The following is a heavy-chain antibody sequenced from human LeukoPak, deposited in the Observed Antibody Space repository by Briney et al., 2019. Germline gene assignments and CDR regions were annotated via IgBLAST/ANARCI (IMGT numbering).Heavy chain of an antibody. CDR2: MNPNSGNT. CDR3: ARGLKQWLEYYFDY. Sequence: ASVKVSCKASGYTFTSYDINWVRQATGQGLEWMGWMNPNSGNTGYAQKFQGRVTMTRNTSISTAYMELSSLRSEDTAVYYCARGLKQWLEYYFDYWGQGTLVTVSS. V-gene: IGHV1-8*01. D-gene: IGHD6-19*01. J-gene: IGHJ4*02. CDR1: GYTFTSYD.